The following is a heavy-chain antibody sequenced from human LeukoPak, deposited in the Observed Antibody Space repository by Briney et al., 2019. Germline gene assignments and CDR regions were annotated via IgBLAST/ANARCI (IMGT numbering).Heavy chain of an antibody. CDR3: ARERITIFGVVKDAFDI. J-gene: IGHJ3*02. CDR2: INPSGGST. V-gene: IGHV1-46*01. CDR1: GYTFTSYY. Sequence: ASVKVSCKASGYTFTSYYMHWVRQAPGQGLEWMGIINPSGGSTSYAQKFQGRVTMTRDTSTSTVYMELSSLRSEDTAVYYCARERITIFGVVKDAFDIRGQGTMVTVSS. D-gene: IGHD3-3*01.